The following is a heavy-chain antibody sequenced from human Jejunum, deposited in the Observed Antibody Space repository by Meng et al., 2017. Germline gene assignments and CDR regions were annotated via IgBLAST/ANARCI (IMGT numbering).Heavy chain of an antibody. D-gene: IGHD6-19*01. CDR2: INPDGGGT. V-gene: IGHV1-2*02. Sequence: ASVKVSCKASGYTFTGHYMHWVRQAPGQGLEWMGWINPDGGGTNYAQKLQGRVIVTRDTSINTVYMELNRLTSDDTAVYYCARAAVGWYNWFDPWGQGTLVTVSS. CDR1: GYTFTGHY. J-gene: IGHJ5*02. CDR3: ARAAVGWYNWFDP.